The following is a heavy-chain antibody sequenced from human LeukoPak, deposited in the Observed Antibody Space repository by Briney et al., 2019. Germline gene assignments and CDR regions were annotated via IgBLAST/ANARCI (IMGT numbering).Heavy chain of an antibody. CDR1: GGSINSNY. CDR2: VYYSGST. D-gene: IGHD5-12*01. CDR3: ARYERVATDAIDI. J-gene: IGHJ3*02. V-gene: IGHV4-59*08. Sequence: SETLSLTCTVSGGSINSNYWSWIRQPPGKGLEWIGYVYYSGSTNYNPSLKSRVTVSVDTSKNQFSLRLTSVTAADTAVYYCARYERVATDAIDIWGQGTMVTVSS.